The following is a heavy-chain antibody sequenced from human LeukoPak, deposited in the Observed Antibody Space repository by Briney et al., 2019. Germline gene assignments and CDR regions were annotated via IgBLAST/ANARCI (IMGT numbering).Heavy chain of an antibody. V-gene: IGHV4-4*07. J-gene: IGHJ4*02. CDR2: IYKSGST. D-gene: IGHD6-19*01. Sequence: SETLSLTCTVSGCSISSYYWSWIRQPAGKGLEWIGRIYKSGSTNYSPSLKSRVTMSVDTSKNQFSLKLTSVTAADTAVYYCARGYYSTGWYSFDYWGQGTLVTVSS. CDR1: GCSISSYY. CDR3: ARGYYSTGWYSFDY.